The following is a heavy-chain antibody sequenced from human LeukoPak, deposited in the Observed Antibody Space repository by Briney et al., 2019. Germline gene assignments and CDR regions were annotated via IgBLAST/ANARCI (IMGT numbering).Heavy chain of an antibody. CDR2: INQDGSEK. D-gene: IGHD2-2*01. Sequence: AGGSLRLSCAASGFTFSSYWMTWVRQAPGKGLEWVANINQDGSEKYYVDSVKGRSTISRDNAKNLLFLQMSSLRVEDTAVYYCATSSLWGQGALVTVSS. CDR1: GFTFSSYW. CDR3: ATSSL. J-gene: IGHJ4*02. V-gene: IGHV3-7*01.